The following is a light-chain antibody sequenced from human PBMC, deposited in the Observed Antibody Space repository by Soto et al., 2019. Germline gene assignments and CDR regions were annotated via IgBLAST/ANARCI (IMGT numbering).Light chain of an antibody. V-gene: IGKV1-5*03. CDR1: QSLNNR. Sequence: DIQMTQSPSTLSASVGDRVTITCRASQSLNNRLAWYQQKPGKAPKLLIYKASTLKSGVPSRFSGSGSGTEFTLTISSLQPDDFATYYCQQYSTYTPRTFGQGATVDIK. CDR3: QQYSTYTPRT. J-gene: IGKJ1*01. CDR2: KAS.